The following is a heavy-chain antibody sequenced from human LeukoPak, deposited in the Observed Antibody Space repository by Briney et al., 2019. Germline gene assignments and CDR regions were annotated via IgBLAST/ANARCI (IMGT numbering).Heavy chain of an antibody. Sequence: RGSPRLSPADSGFTSSDSYMGWGPDGPRKGLGWGGRIRNKVNSYTTEYAASVKGRFTISGDDSKNSLYIQMNSLRTEDTAVYYCTRDCPYATREKPCSFAMGVWGLGTTVTVSS. D-gene: IGHD2-2*01. V-gene: IGHV3-72*01. CDR3: TRDCPYATREKPCSFAMGV. CDR2: IRNKVNSYTT. CDR1: GFTSSDSY. J-gene: IGHJ6*02.